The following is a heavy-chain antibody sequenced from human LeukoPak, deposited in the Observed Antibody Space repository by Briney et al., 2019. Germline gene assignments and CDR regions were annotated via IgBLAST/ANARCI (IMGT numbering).Heavy chain of an antibody. J-gene: IGHJ4*02. CDR2: SRDRVRSHST. D-gene: IGHD3-16*01. Sequence: GGSLRLSCATSGFTFSDYYIDWLRQAPGKGLEWVARSRDRVRSHSTEYAASLKGRFAVSRDDSKNSLDLQMNRLEIDDTAIYYCARSRFGVGNFDLWGQGTLVTVSS. V-gene: IGHV3-72*01. CDR3: ARSRFGVGNFDL. CDR1: GFTFSDYY.